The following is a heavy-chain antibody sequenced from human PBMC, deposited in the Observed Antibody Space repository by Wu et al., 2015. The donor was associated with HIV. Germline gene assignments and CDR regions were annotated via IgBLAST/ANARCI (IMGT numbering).Heavy chain of an antibody. CDR3: ARPLRDYYDSSGYTDAFDI. D-gene: IGHD3-22*01. V-gene: IGHV1-18*01. CDR2: ISAYNGNT. CDR1: GYTFTSYG. Sequence: QVQLVQSGAEVKKPGASVKVSCKASGYTFTSYGISWVRQAPGQGLEWMGWISAYNGNTNYAQKLQGRVTMTTDTSTSTAYMELRSLRSDDTAVYYCARPLRDYYDSSGYTDAFDIVGPRDNGHRLF. J-gene: IGHJ3*02.